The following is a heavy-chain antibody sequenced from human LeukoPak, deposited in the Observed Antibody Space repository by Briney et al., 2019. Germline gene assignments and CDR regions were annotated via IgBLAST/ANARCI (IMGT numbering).Heavy chain of an antibody. Sequence: ASVKVSCKASGYTFTGYYMHWVRQAPGQGLEWMGWINPNSGGTNYAQKFQGRVTMSRDTSISTAYMELSRLRSDDTAVYYCARDRGVDYCSGGSCSHYYYYMDVWGKGTTVTISS. CDR1: GYTFTGYY. D-gene: IGHD2-15*01. J-gene: IGHJ6*03. CDR3: ARDRGVDYCSGGSCSHYYYYMDV. V-gene: IGHV1-2*02. CDR2: INPNSGGT.